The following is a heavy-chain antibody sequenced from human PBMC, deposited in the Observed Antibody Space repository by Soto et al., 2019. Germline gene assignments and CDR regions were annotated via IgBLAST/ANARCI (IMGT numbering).Heavy chain of an antibody. CDR2: IWYDGSNK. D-gene: IGHD3-22*01. J-gene: IGHJ4*02. CDR3: ARDAIYDSSGYYYFDY. CDR1: GFTFSSYG. Sequence: LRLSCAASGFTFSSYGMHWVRQAPGKGLEWVAVIWYDGSNKYYADSVKGRFTISRDNSKNTLYLQMNSLRAEDTAVYYCARDAIYDSSGYYYFDYWGQGTLVTVSS. V-gene: IGHV3-33*01.